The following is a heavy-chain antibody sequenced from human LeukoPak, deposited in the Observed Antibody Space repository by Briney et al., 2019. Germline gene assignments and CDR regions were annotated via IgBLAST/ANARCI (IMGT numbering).Heavy chain of an antibody. CDR3: AREGYYSGMDV. Sequence: GGSLRLSCAASGLTFGDHAMSWVRQPPGKGLEWVSAISGSGGKTYYADSVKGRFTISRDNSKNTVNLQMNSLRAEDTAVYYCAREGYYSGMDVWGQGTTVTVSS. CDR1: GLTFGDHA. J-gene: IGHJ6*02. V-gene: IGHV3-23*01. CDR2: ISGSGGKT.